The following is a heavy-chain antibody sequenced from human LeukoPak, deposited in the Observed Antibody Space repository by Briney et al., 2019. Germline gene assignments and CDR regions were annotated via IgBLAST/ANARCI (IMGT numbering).Heavy chain of an antibody. V-gene: IGHV3-53*05. J-gene: IGHJ4*02. D-gene: IGHD3-10*01. CDR2: IYSDGST. CDR1: GLTVRNNY. CDR3: AREKGRGVISPYYDY. Sequence: GGSLRLSCAASGLTVRNNYMSWVRQAPGKGLEWASVIYSDGSTYYEDSVKGRFTISRDTYKNTLSMQMNSLSVEDTAVYYCAREKGRGVISPYYDYWGQGTLVTVSS.